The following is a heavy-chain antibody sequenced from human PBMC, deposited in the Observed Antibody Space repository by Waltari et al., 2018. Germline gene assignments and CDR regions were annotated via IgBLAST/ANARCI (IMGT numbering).Heavy chain of an antibody. D-gene: IGHD1-1*01. J-gene: IGHJ4*02. Sequence: EVQVVESGGGFIQTGESLRLSCVASGVTIGGTAMEWVRQSPGKGREWIGRVRSKHNNFATVYAESMRGRSMVSINASMNTAYLQIDNVTADDTAVYYCTTGIVELESERAAFWGRGVLVTVTS. CDR2: VRSKHNNFAT. CDR1: GVTIGGTA. V-gene: IGHV3-73*01. CDR3: TTGIVELESERAAF.